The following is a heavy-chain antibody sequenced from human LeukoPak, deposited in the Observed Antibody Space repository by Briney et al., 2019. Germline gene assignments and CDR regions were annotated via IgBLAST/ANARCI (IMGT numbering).Heavy chain of an antibody. V-gene: IGHV3-66*01. CDR3: ARDPPVVAAGTYA. J-gene: IGHJ5*02. CDR2: IYSGGAT. CDR1: GVTVGNNY. Sequence: GGSLRLSCAASGVTVGNNYMIWVRQAPGKGLEWVSHIYSGGATNYADSVKGRFTISRDSSKNTLFLQMNSLRVEDTAIYYCARDPPVVAAGTYAWGQGTLVTVSS. D-gene: IGHD2-2*01.